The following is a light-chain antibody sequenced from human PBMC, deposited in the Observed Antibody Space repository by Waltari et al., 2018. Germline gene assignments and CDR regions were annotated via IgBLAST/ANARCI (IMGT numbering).Light chain of an antibody. CDR3: SSFAGSNNLL. CDR1: SGDVGDNNF. Sequence: QSALPQPPSASGSPGQSVTISCTGPSGDVGDNNFFSWFQQHPGKAPKLIINEVNKRPSGVPIRFSGSKSGNTASLTVSGLQADDEADYYCSSFAGSNNLLFGGGTKLTVL. CDR2: EVN. J-gene: IGLJ3*02. V-gene: IGLV2-8*01.